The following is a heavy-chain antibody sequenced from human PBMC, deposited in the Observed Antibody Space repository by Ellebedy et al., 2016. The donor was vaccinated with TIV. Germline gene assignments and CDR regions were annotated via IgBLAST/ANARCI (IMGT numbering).Heavy chain of an antibody. Sequence: PGGSLRLSCEPSGFTFSNYAMCWVRQVPGMGREWVSTINGYTTYYAASVWGRLTISRDNSRNTLYLQINSLRAEDMAMYYCARDSVRRNSWDTDHWGQGTQVTVSS. J-gene: IGHJ4*02. CDR1: GFTFSNYA. V-gene: IGHV3-23*01. CDR2: INGYTT. D-gene: IGHD6-13*01. CDR3: ARDSVRRNSWDTDH.